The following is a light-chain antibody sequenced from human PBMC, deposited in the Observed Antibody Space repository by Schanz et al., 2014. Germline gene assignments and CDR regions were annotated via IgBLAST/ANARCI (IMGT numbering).Light chain of an antibody. CDR2: AAS. J-gene: IGKJ1*01. V-gene: IGKV3-15*01. CDR1: QSVGAS. Sequence: EIVMTQSPATLSVSPGERATLSCRASQSVGASLAWYQRRPGQAPRVLIYAASTRATGVPARFSGSGSGTEFTLAVSSLQSEDFAIYFCQQYKNWPWTFGQGTKVEV. CDR3: QQYKNWPWT.